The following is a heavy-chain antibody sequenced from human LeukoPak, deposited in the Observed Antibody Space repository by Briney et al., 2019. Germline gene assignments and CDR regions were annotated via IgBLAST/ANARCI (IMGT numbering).Heavy chain of an antibody. CDR2: ISGSGGST. CDR1: GFTFSSYA. CDR3: AKTRGIAAAVTPYY. J-gene: IGHJ4*02. V-gene: IGHV3-23*01. Sequence: GGSLRLSCAASGFTFSSYAMSWVRQAPGKGLEWVSAISGSGGSTYYADSVKGRFTISRDNSKNTLYLQMNSLGAEDTAVDYCAKTRGIAAAVTPYYWGQGTLVTVSS. D-gene: IGHD6-13*01.